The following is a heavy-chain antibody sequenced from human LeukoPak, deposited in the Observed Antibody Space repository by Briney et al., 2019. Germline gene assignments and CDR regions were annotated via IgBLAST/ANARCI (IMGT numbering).Heavy chain of an antibody. V-gene: IGHV4-4*08. Sequence: SETLSLTCTVSGCSISGDYWSWIRQPPGRGLEWIGYVYTSGSTNYNPSLKSRGTISVDTSKSQFALKLRSVTAADTAVYYCAKSYFDYSTYYSYYFNLWGQGAVVTVSS. CDR2: VYTSGST. CDR3: AKSYFDYSTYYSYYFNL. CDR1: GCSISGDY. D-gene: IGHD4-11*01. J-gene: IGHJ4*02.